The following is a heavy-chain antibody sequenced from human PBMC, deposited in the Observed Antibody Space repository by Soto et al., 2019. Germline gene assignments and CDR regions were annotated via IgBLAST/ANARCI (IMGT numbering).Heavy chain of an antibody. CDR3: AKDRRYSSGWVLYYYYGMDV. V-gene: IGHV3-23*01. J-gene: IGHJ6*02. CDR1: GFTFSSYA. CDR2: ISGSGGST. D-gene: IGHD6-19*01. Sequence: EVQLLESGGGLVQPGGSLRLSCAASGFTFSSYAMSWVRQAPGKGLEWVSAISGSGGSTYYADSVKGRFTISRDNSKNRLYLQMNSLRAEDTAVYYCAKDRRYSSGWVLYYYYGMDVWGQGTTVTVSS.